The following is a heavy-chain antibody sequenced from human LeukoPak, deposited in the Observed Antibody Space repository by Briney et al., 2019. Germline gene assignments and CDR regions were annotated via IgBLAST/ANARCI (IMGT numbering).Heavy chain of an antibody. CDR3: FCGVGGVMVRGLIIKY. CDR1: GFTFSGST. Sequence: GGSLKLSCAASGFTFSGSTMHWVRQASGTGLEWVGRIRSKANSYATAYAASVKGRFTISRDDSKNTAYLQMNNLKTEDTAVYYCFCGVGGVMVRGLIIKYWGQGTLVTVSS. CDR2: IRSKANSYAT. J-gene: IGHJ4*02. D-gene: IGHD3-10*01. V-gene: IGHV3-73*01.